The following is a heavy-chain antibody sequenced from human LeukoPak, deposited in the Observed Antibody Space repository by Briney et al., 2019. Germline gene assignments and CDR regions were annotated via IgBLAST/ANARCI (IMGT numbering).Heavy chain of an antibody. CDR3: ARDSHIVVVPAAIRFDP. CDR1: GFTFSSYE. D-gene: IGHD2-2*01. Sequence: GGSLRLSCAASGFTFSSYEMNWVRQAPGKGLEWVSYISSSGSTIYYADSVKGRFTISRDNAKNSLYLQMNSLRAEDTAVYYCARDSHIVVVPAAIRFDPWGQGTLVTVSS. J-gene: IGHJ5*02. CDR2: ISSSGSTI. V-gene: IGHV3-48*03.